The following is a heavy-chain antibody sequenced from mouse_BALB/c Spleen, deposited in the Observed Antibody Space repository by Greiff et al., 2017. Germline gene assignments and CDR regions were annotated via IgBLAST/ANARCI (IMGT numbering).Heavy chain of an antibody. CDR3: TRWGSYAMDY. Sequence: QVQLQQSGPELVKPGASVKIPCKASGYTFTSYWINWVKQRPGQGLEWIGNIYPSDSYTNYNQKFKDKATLTVDKSSSTAYMQLSSPTSEDSAVYYCTRWGSYAMDYWGQGTSVTVSS. J-gene: IGHJ4*01. CDR1: GYTFTSYW. V-gene: IGHV1S126*01. CDR2: IYPSDSYT.